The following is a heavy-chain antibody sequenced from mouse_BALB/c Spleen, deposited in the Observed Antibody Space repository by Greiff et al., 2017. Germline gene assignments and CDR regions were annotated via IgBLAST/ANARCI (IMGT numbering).Heavy chain of an antibody. CDR1: GYAFTNYL. CDR2: INPGSGGT. CDR3: ARFYDGFFDY. J-gene: IGHJ2*01. Sequence: QVQLQQSGAELVRPGTSVKVSCKASGYAFTNYLIEWVKQRPGQGLEWIGVINPGSGGTNYNEKFKGKATLTADKSSSTAYMQLSSLTSDDSAVYFCARFYDGFFDYWGQGTTLTVSS. D-gene: IGHD2-3*01. V-gene: IGHV1-54*01.